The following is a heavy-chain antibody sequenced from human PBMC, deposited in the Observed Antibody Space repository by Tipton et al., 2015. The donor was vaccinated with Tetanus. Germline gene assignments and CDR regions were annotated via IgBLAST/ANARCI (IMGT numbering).Heavy chain of an antibody. CDR3: ATGRAAWGYYYYGLNV. CDR1: GGSISSRNYY. J-gene: IGHJ6*02. V-gene: IGHV4-39*07. CDR2: IYNTGTT. D-gene: IGHD2-15*01. Sequence: TLSLTCIVSGGSISSRNYYWGWIRQPPGKGLEWIGTIYNTGTTYFNPSLKSRVTISEDTSKNQFSLKLSSVTAADTAVYYCATGRAAWGYYYYGLNVWGQGTTVTVSS.